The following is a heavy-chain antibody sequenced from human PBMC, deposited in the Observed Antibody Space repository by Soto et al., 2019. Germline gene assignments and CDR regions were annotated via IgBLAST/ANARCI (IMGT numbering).Heavy chain of an antibody. Sequence: GGSLRLSCAASGFPFSDYYMYWIRRAPGKGLQWVACISGSGSVVYYADSVKGRFTISRDNARNSLYLQMNSLRAADTAMYYCARDMDGSGSYYPTWLDPWGQGALVTVSS. V-gene: IGHV3-11*01. D-gene: IGHD3-10*01. CDR2: ISGSGSVV. CDR3: ARDMDGSGSYYPTWLDP. J-gene: IGHJ5*02. CDR1: GFPFSDYY.